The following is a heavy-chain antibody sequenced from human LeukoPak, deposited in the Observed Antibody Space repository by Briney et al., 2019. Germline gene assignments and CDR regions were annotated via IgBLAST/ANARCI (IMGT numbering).Heavy chain of an antibody. Sequence: GGSLRLSCAASGFTFSVAAMTWVRHAPGKGLEWVSLIGASGASTYYADSVKGRFTISRVNSKNTLSLQMNSLRVEDTAMYFCAKDIQLSTWGLGTMVT. D-gene: IGHD5-24*01. CDR2: IGASGAST. CDR1: GFTFSVAA. V-gene: IGHV3-23*01. J-gene: IGHJ3*01. CDR3: AKDIQLST.